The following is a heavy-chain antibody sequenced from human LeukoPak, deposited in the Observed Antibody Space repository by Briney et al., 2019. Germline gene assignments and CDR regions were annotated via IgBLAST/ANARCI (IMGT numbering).Heavy chain of an antibody. V-gene: IGHV1-24*01. D-gene: IGHD6-19*01. J-gene: IGHJ5*02. Sequence: ASVKVSCKVSGYTLTELSMHWVRQAPGKGLEWMGGSDPEDGETIYAQKFQGRVTMTEDTSTDTAYMELSSLRSEDTAVYYCATAVRAVAADYNWFDPWGQGTLVTVSS. CDR3: ATAVRAVAADYNWFDP. CDR2: SDPEDGET. CDR1: GYTLTELS.